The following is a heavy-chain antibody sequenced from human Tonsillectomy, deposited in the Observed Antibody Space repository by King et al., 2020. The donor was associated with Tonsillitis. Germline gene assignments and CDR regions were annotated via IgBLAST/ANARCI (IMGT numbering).Heavy chain of an antibody. CDR1: GLTFRDAW. D-gene: IGHD6-13*01. V-gene: IGHV3-15*01. J-gene: IGHJ1*01. CDR3: VHIRDPLSWSLGS. CDR2: IKSNPAGGTT. Sequence: VQLVESGGDLIKPGGSLRLSCVVSGLTFRDAWMTWVRQAPGKGLEWVGRIKSNPAGGTTDFAAPVKGRFTILRDESKSMVYLQMNSMKVEEPAVYYCVHIRDPLSWSLGSWGQGTLVTVSS.